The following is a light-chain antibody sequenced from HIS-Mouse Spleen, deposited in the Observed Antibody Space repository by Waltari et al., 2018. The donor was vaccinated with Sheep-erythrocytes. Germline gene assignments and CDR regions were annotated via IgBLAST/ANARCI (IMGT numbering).Light chain of an antibody. CDR2: AAS. CDR3: QQLNSYPYT. Sequence: DIQLTQSPSFLSASVGDRVTLTCRASQGISSSLAWYQQKPGKAPKLLIYAASTLQSGVPSRFSGSGSGTEFTLTISSLQPEDFATYYCQQLNSYPYTFGQGTKLEIK. J-gene: IGKJ2*01. CDR1: QGISSS. V-gene: IGKV1-9*01.